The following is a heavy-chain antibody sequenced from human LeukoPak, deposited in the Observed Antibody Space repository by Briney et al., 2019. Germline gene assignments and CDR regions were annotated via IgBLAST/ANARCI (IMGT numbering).Heavy chain of an antibody. Sequence: NPSETLSLTCTVSGGSISSYYWSWIRQLPGKGLEWIGYIYYSGSTNYNPSLKSRVTISVDTSKNQFSLKLSSVTAADTAVYYCASSSGSYTGSFDYWGQGTLVTVSS. CDR3: ASSSGSYTGSFDY. V-gene: IGHV4-59*08. J-gene: IGHJ4*02. D-gene: IGHD1-26*01. CDR2: IYYSGST. CDR1: GGSISSYY.